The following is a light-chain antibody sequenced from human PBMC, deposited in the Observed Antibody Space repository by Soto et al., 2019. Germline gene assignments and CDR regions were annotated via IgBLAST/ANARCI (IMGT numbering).Light chain of an antibody. CDR1: QSVSSN. CDR3: HQYNNWPPGT. Sequence: EIVMTQSPATLSVSPGERATLSCRASQSVSSNLAWYQQKPGQAPRLLIYGASPRATGIPARLSGSGCGTQFSPTISSLQSEDLSVYYCHQYNNWPPGTFGQGTQVEIK. CDR2: GAS. V-gene: IGKV3-15*01. J-gene: IGKJ1*01.